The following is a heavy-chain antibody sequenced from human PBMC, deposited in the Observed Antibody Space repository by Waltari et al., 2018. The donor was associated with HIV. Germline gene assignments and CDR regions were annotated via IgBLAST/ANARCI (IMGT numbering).Heavy chain of an antibody. CDR1: GFAFRSYY. J-gene: IGHJ6*02. D-gene: IGHD3-16*02. Sequence: EVQLVESGGGSLQAGGSLRLPCAASGFAFRSYYMFWVRQAPGKGLVWVSRISSGGSTTSYADSVKGRFTVSRDNARNTLYLQMNSLRAEDTAVYYCARYRPEVHYYNGMDVWGQGTTVTVSS. V-gene: IGHV3-74*01. CDR3: ARYRPEVHYYNGMDV. CDR2: ISSGGSTT.